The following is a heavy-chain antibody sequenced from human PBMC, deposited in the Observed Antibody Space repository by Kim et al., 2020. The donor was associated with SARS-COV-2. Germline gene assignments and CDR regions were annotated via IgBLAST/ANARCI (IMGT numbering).Heavy chain of an antibody. D-gene: IGHD2-15*01. CDR3: ARGYCSGGSCYPLDY. J-gene: IGHJ4*02. Sequence: DTMERPLTIPRDNSKTTLYLQMNSLGAEDTAVYYCARGYCSGGSCYPLDYWGQGTLVTVSS. V-gene: IGHV3-30*01.